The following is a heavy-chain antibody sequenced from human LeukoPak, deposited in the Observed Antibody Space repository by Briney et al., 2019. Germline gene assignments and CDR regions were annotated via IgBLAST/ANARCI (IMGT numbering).Heavy chain of an antibody. V-gene: IGHV3-23*01. Sequence: GGSLRLSCAASGFTFSSYAMSWVRQAPGKGLEWVSAISGSGGSTYYADSVKGRFTISRDNSKNTLYLQMNSLRAEDTAVYYCAKDYYSSTSCYGLYDAFDIWGQGTMVTVSS. CDR2: ISGSGGST. J-gene: IGHJ3*02. CDR1: GFTFSSYA. CDR3: AKDYYSSTSCYGLYDAFDI. D-gene: IGHD2-2*01.